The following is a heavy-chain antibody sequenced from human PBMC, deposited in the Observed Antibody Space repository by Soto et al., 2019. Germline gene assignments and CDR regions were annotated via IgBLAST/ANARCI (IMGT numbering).Heavy chain of an antibody. CDR1: GFTFTSSA. CDR3: AAPSSRQQCLLWFGELLCAFDI. Sequence: ASVKVSCKASGFTFTSSAMQWVRQARGQRLEWIGWIVVGSGNTNYAQKFQERVTITRDMSTSTAYMELSSLRSEDTAVYYCAAPSSRQQCLLWFGELLCAFDIWGQGTMVTVSS. CDR2: IVVGSGNT. V-gene: IGHV1-58*02. J-gene: IGHJ3*02. D-gene: IGHD3-10*01.